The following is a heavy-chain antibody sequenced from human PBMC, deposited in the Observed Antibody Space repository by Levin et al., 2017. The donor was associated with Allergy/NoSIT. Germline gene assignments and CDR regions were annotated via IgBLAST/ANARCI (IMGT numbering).Heavy chain of an antibody. CDR1: GFTFSSYG. CDR2: ISYDGSNK. Sequence: GGSLRLSCAASGFTFSSYGMHWVRQAPGKGLEWVAVISYDGSNKYYTDSVKGRFTISRDNSKNTLYLQMNSLRAEDTAVYYCAKDGPGEQQLGYYYYMDVWGKGTTVTVSS. D-gene: IGHD6-13*01. J-gene: IGHJ6*03. V-gene: IGHV3-30*18. CDR3: AKDGPGEQQLGYYYYMDV.